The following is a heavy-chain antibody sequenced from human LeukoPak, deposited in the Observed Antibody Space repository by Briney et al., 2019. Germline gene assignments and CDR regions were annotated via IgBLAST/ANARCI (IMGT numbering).Heavy chain of an antibody. D-gene: IGHD3-22*01. CDR3: ARATDKDDRGAREWFDP. CDR2: MNPNSGNT. J-gene: IGHJ5*02. V-gene: IGHV1-8*01. Sequence: GASVKVSCKASGYTFTSYDINWVRQATGQGLEWMGWMNPNSGNTGYAQKFQGRVTMTRNTSISTAYMELSSLRSEDTAVYYCARATDKDDRGAREWFDPWGKETLVTASS. CDR1: GYTFTSYD.